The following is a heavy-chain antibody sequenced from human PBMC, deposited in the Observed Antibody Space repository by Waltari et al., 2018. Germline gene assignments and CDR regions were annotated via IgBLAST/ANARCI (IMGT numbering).Heavy chain of an antibody. CDR2: SNAGNGNT. J-gene: IGHJ4*02. Sequence: QVQLVQSGAEVRKPGASEKDSCKASGRTFTSYDMHRVRQATRQRLEWMVWSNAGNGNTKYSQKLQGRVTITRDTSASTAYMELSSLRSEDTAVYYCAIDWVYGYSSSWNFDYWGQGTLVTVSS. CDR1: GRTFTSYD. D-gene: IGHD6-13*01. CDR3: AIDWVYGYSSSWNFDY. V-gene: IGHV1-3*01.